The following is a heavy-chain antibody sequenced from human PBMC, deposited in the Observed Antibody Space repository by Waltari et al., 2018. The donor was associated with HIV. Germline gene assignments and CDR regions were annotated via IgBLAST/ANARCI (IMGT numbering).Heavy chain of an antibody. J-gene: IGHJ1*01. CDR1: GLSFSDYT. Sequence: EVQLVESGGAVVQPGGSLRLSCVASGLSFSDYTLHWVRPVPGKGLALVSLIAREGGSTSYAHAVRGRFTISRDTDRTSLYLQMDSLRTEETASYYCSTERWRYFLRWGQGTLVTVSS. CDR2: IAREGGST. D-gene: IGHD3-10*01. V-gene: IGHV3-43*01. CDR3: STERWRYFLR.